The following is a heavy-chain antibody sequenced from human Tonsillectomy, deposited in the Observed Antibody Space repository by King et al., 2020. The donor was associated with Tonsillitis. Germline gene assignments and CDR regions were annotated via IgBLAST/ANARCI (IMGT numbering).Heavy chain of an antibody. Sequence: QLVQSGGGLVQPGGSLRLSCAASGFTFSSHWMHWVRQAPGKRPVWVSRIFSDGTSTSYADSVKGRFTISRDNAKNTLFLQMNSLRADDTAVYYCVTGYSSTWYLYFQHWGQGTLVTVSS. J-gene: IGHJ1*01. CDR1: GFTFSSHW. D-gene: IGHD6-13*01. CDR3: VTGYSSTWYLYFQH. CDR2: IFSDGTST. V-gene: IGHV3-74*02.